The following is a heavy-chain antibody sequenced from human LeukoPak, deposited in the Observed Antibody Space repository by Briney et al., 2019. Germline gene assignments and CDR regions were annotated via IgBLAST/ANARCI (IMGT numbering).Heavy chain of an antibody. CDR2: IYYSGST. D-gene: IGHD2-15*01. CDR1: GGSISSSSYY. J-gene: IGHJ6*03. Sequence: PSETLSLTCTVSGGSISSSSYYWGWIRQPPGKGLEWLGSIYYSGSTYYNPSLKSRVTISVDTSKNQFSLKLSSVTAADTAVYYCARQVVYRYYYYMDVWGKGTTVTVSS. CDR3: ARQVVYRYYYYMDV. V-gene: IGHV4-39*01.